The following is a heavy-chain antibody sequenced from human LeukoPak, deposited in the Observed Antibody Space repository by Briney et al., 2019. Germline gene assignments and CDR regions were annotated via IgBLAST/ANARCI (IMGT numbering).Heavy chain of an antibody. CDR2: ISYDGSNK. V-gene: IGHV3-30-3*01. CDR1: GFTFSSYA. CDR3: VRGQTNLDNWFDP. J-gene: IGHJ5*02. D-gene: IGHD2-8*01. Sequence: PGGSLRLSCAASGFTFSSYAMHWVRQAPGKGLEWVAVISYDGSNKYYADSVKGRFTISRDNAKNSLSLQMTSLRVDDSAVYYCVRGQTNLDNWFDPWGQGTLVIVSS.